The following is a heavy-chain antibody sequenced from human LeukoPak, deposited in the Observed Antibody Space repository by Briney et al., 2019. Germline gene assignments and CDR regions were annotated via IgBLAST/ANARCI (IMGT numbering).Heavy chain of an antibody. D-gene: IGHD3-22*01. Sequence: GGSLRLSCAASGFTFSSYAMSWVRQAPGKGLEWVSGISGSGGSTYYADSVKGRFTISRDNSKNTLYLQMNSLRAEDTAVYYCAKDGAYYYDSSGYYNPGGAFDIWGQGTMVTVSS. CDR1: GFTFSSYA. J-gene: IGHJ3*02. V-gene: IGHV3-23*01. CDR3: AKDGAYYYDSSGYYNPGGAFDI. CDR2: ISGSGGST.